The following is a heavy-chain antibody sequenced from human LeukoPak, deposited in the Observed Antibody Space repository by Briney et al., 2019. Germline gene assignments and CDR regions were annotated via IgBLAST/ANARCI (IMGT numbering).Heavy chain of an antibody. J-gene: IGHJ5*02. Sequence: GGSLSLSCAASGFTFSSYGIHWVRQAPGKGLEGVAIISHDGNNKYYADSVKGRFTISRDNSKNTLYLQMNSLRAEDTAVYYCAKEYLSGFDPWGRGTVDTVSS. CDR2: ISHDGNNK. CDR1: GFTFSSYG. V-gene: IGHV3-30*18. D-gene: IGHD1-14*01. CDR3: AKEYLSGFDP.